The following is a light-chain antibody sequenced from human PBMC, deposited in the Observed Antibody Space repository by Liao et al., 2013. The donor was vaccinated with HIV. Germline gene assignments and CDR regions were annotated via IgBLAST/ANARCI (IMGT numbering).Light chain of an antibody. CDR1: DIGSKS. J-gene: IGLJ1*01. CDR2: YDT. Sequence: SYVLTQPPSVSVAPGKTARITCGGNDIGSKSVHWYQQKPGQAPLLVIYYDTDRPSGIPERFSGSNSGHTATLTISGTQAMDEADYYCQAWDSSTPLYVFGTGTKVTVL. CDR3: QAWDSSTPLYV. V-gene: IGLV3-21*01.